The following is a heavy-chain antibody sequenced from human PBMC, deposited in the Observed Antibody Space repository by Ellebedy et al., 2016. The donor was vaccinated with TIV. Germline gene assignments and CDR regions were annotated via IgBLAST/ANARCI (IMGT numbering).Heavy chain of an antibody. Sequence: ASVKVSCXASGYTFTSYDINWVRQATGQGLEWMGWMNPNSGNTGYAQKFQGRVTMTRNTSISTAYMELSSLRSEDTAAYYCARVAVWGWFDPWGQGTLVTVSS. CDR1: GYTFTSYD. J-gene: IGHJ5*02. CDR3: ARVAVWGWFDP. V-gene: IGHV1-8*01. D-gene: IGHD6-19*01. CDR2: MNPNSGNT.